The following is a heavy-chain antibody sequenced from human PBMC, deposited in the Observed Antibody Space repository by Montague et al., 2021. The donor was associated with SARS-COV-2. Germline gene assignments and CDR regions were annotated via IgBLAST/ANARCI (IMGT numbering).Heavy chain of an antibody. CDR3: ATNVGRRLSGGEDAFDI. CDR2: INHRGST. V-gene: IGHV4-34*01. D-gene: IGHD3-10*01. CDR1: DGSFSDYS. J-gene: IGHJ3*02. Sequence: SETLSLTCAVYDGSFSDYSWTWIRQPPGKGLEWIGEINHRGSTNYNPSLKSRVTISVDTSHFSLRLTSVTAADTAVYYCATNVGRRLSGGEDAFDIWGPGKMVSVSS.